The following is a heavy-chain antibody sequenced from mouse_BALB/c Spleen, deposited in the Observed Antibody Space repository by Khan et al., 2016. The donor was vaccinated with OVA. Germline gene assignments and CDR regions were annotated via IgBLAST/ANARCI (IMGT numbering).Heavy chain of an antibody. Sequence: VQLKQSVPGLVAPSQTLSITCTVSGFSLSSYGVHWVRQPPGKGLEWLGVIWAGGSTNHNSALMSRLSISKDNSKSQVFLKMNSLQTDDTAMYYCARAFYYGAWFAYWGQGTLVTVSA. D-gene: IGHD1-1*01. V-gene: IGHV2-9*02. CDR1: GFSLSSYG. J-gene: IGHJ3*01. CDR3: ARAFYYGAWFAY. CDR2: IWAGGST.